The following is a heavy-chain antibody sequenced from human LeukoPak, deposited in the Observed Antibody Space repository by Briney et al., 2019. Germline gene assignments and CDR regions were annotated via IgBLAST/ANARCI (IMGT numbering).Heavy chain of an antibody. CDR3: ARVDSSHPLRHAFDI. V-gene: IGHV1-18*01. Sequence: ASVKVSCKASGYAFTSYGISWVRQAPGQGLEWMGWITAYNANTNYAQKLQGRVTMTEDTSTDTAYMELSSLRSEDTAVYYCARVDSSHPLRHAFDIWGQGTMVTVSS. J-gene: IGHJ3*02. CDR2: ITAYNANT. D-gene: IGHD6-13*01. CDR1: GYAFTSYG.